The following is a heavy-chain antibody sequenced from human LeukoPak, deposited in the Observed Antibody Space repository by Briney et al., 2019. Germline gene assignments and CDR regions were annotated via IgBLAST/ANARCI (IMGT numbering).Heavy chain of an antibody. J-gene: IGHJ4*02. CDR3: AKSSLRLGELSPHYYFDY. CDR1: GFTFSSYA. D-gene: IGHD3-16*02. Sequence: GGSLRLSYAASGFTFSSYAMSWVRQAPGKGLEWVSGIRGSGDNTYYADSVKGRFTISRDNSKNTLYLQMNSLRAEDTAVYYCAKSSLRLGELSPHYYFDYWGQGTLVTVSS. CDR2: IRGSGDNT. V-gene: IGHV3-23*01.